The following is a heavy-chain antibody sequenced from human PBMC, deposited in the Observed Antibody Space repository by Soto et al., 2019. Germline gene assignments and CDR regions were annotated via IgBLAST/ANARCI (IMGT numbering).Heavy chain of an antibody. Sequence: QVQLVESGGGVVQPGRSLRLSCAASGFTSSSYGMHWVRQAPGKGLEWVAVIWYEGSNKYYADSVKGRFTISRDNSKNTLYLQMNSLRAEDTAVYYCAIALTVPATAPNAYLDYWGQGTLVTVSS. J-gene: IGHJ4*02. CDR1: GFTSSSYG. CDR2: IWYEGSNK. V-gene: IGHV3-33*01. CDR3: AIALTVPATAPNAYLDY. D-gene: IGHD2-2*01.